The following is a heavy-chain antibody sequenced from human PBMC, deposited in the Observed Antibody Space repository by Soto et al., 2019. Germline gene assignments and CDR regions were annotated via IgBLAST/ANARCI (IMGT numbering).Heavy chain of an antibody. CDR3: ATYDFWGGPNYRPFDY. CDR1: GYTFTSYG. D-gene: IGHD3-3*01. Sequence: ASVKVSCKASGYTFTSYGISWVRQAPGQGLEWMGWISAYNGNTNYAQKLQGRVTMTTDTSTSTAYMELRSLRSDDTAVYYCATYDFWGGPNYRPFDYWGQGTLVTVSS. CDR2: ISAYNGNT. V-gene: IGHV1-18*01. J-gene: IGHJ4*02.